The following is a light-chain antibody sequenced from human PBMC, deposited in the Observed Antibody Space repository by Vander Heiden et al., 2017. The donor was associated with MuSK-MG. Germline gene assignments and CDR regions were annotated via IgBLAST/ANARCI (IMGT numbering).Light chain of an antibody. J-gene: IGKJ2*01. CDR3: QQNVTTPFT. CDR1: QSISTS. Sequence: DIRMTQSPSSLSASVGDRVTITCRASQSISTSLYWYQQKPGKAPKLLISVASRLQRAVPSTFSRSGSGTDFTLTITSLQPEHFATYFCQQNVTTPFTSGQGTKLQIK. V-gene: IGKV1-39*01. CDR2: VAS.